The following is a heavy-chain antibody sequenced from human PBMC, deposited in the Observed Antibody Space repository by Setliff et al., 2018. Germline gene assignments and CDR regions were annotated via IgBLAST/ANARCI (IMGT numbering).Heavy chain of an antibody. D-gene: IGHD3-3*01. Sequence: GGSLRLSCAASGFTFSSFWMSWVRQTPGKGLEWVANINQDGSGISTYYSDPVRGRFTISRDNHKNTLHLQMNSLRVEDTAIYYCAKSPHDFWSGRVFFDYWGQGMLVTVSS. CDR1: GFTFSSFW. J-gene: IGHJ4*01. CDR2: INQDGSGIST. CDR3: AKSPHDFWSGRVFFDY. V-gene: IGHV3-7*03.